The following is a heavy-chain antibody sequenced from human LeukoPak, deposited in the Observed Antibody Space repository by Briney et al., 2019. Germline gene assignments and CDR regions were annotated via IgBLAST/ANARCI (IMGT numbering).Heavy chain of an antibody. CDR2: IYPGDSDT. CDR1: GYSFTSYW. V-gene: IGHV5-51*01. Sequence: GESLKISCKGSGYSFTSYWIGWVRQMPGKGLEWMGIIYPGDSDTRYSPSFQGQVTISAGKSISTAYLQWSSLKASDTAMYYCARPGYSSGWYGYYFDYWGQGTLVTVSS. J-gene: IGHJ4*02. CDR3: ARPGYSSGWYGYYFDY. D-gene: IGHD6-19*01.